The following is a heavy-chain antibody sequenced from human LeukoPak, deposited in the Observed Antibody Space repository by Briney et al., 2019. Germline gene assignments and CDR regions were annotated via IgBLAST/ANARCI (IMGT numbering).Heavy chain of an antibody. D-gene: IGHD3-22*01. CDR3: AKPLDSSGYVLDF. CDR2: IRYDGSNK. V-gene: IGHV3-30*02. Sequence: PGGSLRLSCAASGFTFSSYGMHWVRQAPGKGLEWVAFIRYDGSNKYYADSVKGRFTISRGNSKNTLYLQMNSLRPEDTAVYYCAKPLDSSGYVLDFWGQGTLVTVSS. J-gene: IGHJ4*02. CDR1: GFTFSSYG.